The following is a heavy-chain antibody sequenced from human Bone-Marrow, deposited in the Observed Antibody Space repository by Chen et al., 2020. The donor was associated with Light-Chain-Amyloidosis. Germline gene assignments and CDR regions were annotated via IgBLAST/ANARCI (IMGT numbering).Heavy chain of an antibody. V-gene: IGHV1-2*04. CDR1: GYTFTGYH. J-gene: IGHJ6*02. D-gene: IGHD4-17*01. Sequence: QVQLVQSGAEVKKPGASVKVSCKASGYTFTGYHMHWVRQAPGQGLEWMGWINPNSGGTNYAQKFQGWVTMTRDTSISTAYMELSRLRSDDTAVYYCARGEVTTSFYYYGMDVWGQGTTVTVSS. CDR2: INPNSGGT. CDR3: ARGEVTTSFYYYGMDV.